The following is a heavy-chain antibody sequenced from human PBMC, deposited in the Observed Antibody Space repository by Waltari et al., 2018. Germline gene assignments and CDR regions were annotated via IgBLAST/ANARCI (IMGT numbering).Heavy chain of an antibody. CDR2: INPNSGGT. J-gene: IGHJ4*02. Sequence: QVQLVQSGAEVTKPGASVKVSCKASGYTFTGYYMHWVRQAPGQGLEWMGWINPNSGGTNYAQKCQGRVTMTRDTSISTAYMELSRLRSDDTAVYYCARAWRAAAEPFDYWGQGTLVTVSS. CDR3: ARAWRAAAEPFDY. CDR1: GYTFTGYY. D-gene: IGHD6-13*01. V-gene: IGHV1-2*02.